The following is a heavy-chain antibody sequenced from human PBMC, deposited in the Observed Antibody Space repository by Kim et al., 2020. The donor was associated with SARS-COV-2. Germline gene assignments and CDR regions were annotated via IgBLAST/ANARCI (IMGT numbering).Heavy chain of an antibody. Sequence: GGSLRPSCAVSGFSFEDYAMHWVRQAPGKGLEWVSLISVDGGDTYYTDPVKGRFTISRDNSKNSLYLQMNGLKTEDTAFYYCAKDSHRTFYDSSCLGCGFWGQETLVTVSS. CDR2: ISVDGGDT. V-gene: IGHV3-43*02. J-gene: IGHJ4*02. D-gene: IGHD3-22*01. CDR1: GFSFEDYA. CDR3: AKDSHRTFYDSSCLGCGF.